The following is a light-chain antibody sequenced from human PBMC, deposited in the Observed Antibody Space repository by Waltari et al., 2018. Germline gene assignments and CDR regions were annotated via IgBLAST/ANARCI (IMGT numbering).Light chain of an antibody. CDR1: SSDVGGYNY. J-gene: IGLJ2*01. CDR2: EVS. Sequence: QSALTQPPSASGSPGQSVTISCTGTSSDVGGYNYVSWYQQHPGKAPKLMIYEVSKRPSGVPVRCSGSKSGNTASLTVSGLQAEDEADYYCNSYAGSTHVVFGGGTKLTVL. V-gene: IGLV2-8*01. CDR3: NSYAGSTHVV.